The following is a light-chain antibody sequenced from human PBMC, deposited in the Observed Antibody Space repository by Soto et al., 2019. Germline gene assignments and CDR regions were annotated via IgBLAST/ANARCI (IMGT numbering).Light chain of an antibody. CDR2: DAS. J-gene: IGKJ1*01. CDR3: KHYNNRPPIK. V-gene: IGKV3-15*01. Sequence: EIVLTQSPATLSVSPGERATLSCRASQSIRTNLAWYQQRPGQAPRLLIYDASTRATGIPARFSGSGSGTEFTLTISSLQSEDAAVYYCKHYNNRPPIKFGQGTKVEIK. CDR1: QSIRTN.